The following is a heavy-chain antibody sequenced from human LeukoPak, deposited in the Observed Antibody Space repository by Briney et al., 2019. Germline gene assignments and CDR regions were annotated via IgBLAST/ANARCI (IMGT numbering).Heavy chain of an antibody. J-gene: IGHJ6*04. CDR1: GYRFTSYW. V-gene: IGHV5-51*01. D-gene: IGHD2-21*02. Sequence: GASLKISCKGAGYRFTSYWIGWGRQMPGKGLEWMGIIYPGDSDTRYRPSFQGQVTISAEKSRSTAYLQWSSLKASDTAMYYCARFFGYCGGDCYGDVWGKGTTVTVSS. CDR2: IYPGDSDT. CDR3: ARFFGYCGGDCYGDV.